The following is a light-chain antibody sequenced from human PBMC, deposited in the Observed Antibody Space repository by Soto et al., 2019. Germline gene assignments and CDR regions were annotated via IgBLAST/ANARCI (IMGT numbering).Light chain of an antibody. V-gene: IGKV3-20*01. J-gene: IGKJ1*01. CDR3: EQYGSSPRT. CDR2: GVS. Sequence: VLTQSRGTLSLSPGERATLSCRASQSVSSIYFAWYQQKRGQAPRLLIYGVSSRATGIPDRFSGSGSGTDFTLTISRLEPEDSAVYYCEQYGSSPRTFGQGTKVDIK. CDR1: QSVSSIY.